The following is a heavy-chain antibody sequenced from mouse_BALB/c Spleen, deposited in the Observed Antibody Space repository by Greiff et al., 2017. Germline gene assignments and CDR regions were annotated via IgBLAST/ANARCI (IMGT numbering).Heavy chain of an antibody. CDR1: GYSFTDYE. V-gene: IGHV1-15*01. CDR2: IDPETGGT. J-gene: IGHJ2*01. Sequence: QVQLKESGAELVRPGPSVTLSCKASGYSFTDYEMHWVKQTPVHGLEWIGAIDPETGGTAYNQKFKGKATLTADKSSSTAYMELRSLTSEDSAVYYCTRHGDFDYWGQGTTLTVSS. CDR3: TRHGDFDY.